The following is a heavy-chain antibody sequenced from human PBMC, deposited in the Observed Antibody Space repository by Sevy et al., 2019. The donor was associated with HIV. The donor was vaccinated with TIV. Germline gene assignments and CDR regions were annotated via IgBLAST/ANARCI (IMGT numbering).Heavy chain of an antibody. CDR3: AKDPAGGSGDAFDI. V-gene: IGHV3-30*18. CDR1: GFTFSSYV. Sequence: GGSLRLSCAASGFTFSSYVMHWVRQAPGKGLEWVAVISYDGSNKYYADSVKGRFTISRDNSKNTLYLQMNSLRPEDTAVYYCAKDPAGGSGDAFDIWGQWTMVTVSS. CDR2: ISYDGSNK. D-gene: IGHD6-19*01. J-gene: IGHJ3*02.